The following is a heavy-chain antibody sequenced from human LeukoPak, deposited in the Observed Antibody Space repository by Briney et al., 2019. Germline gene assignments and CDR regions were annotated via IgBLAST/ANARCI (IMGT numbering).Heavy chain of an antibody. Sequence: GGSLRLSCAASGFPFSSHGMSWVRQAPGKGLEWVSGIIGGGGSTYYADSVKGRFTISRDNAKNSLYLQMNSLRAEDTAVYYCARGYGGNSPFDYWGQGTLVTVSS. V-gene: IGHV3-23*01. CDR2: IIGGGGST. CDR3: ARGYGGNSPFDY. D-gene: IGHD4-23*01. CDR1: GFPFSSHG. J-gene: IGHJ4*02.